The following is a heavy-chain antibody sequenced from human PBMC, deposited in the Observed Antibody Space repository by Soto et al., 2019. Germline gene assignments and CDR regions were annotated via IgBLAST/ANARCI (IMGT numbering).Heavy chain of an antibody. CDR1: AFTVSTDY. CDR2: ICGGGST. CDR3: ARDLLTATRNY. J-gene: IGHJ4*02. Sequence: PGGSLRVACAAAAFTVSTDYMSWVRQAPMKGLEWVSGICGGGSTYYADSLKGRFTISTDNSKNTLYLQMNSLRAEDPALYYCARDLLTATRNYWGKGTLVTVSS. D-gene: IGHD6-25*01. V-gene: IGHV3-53*01.